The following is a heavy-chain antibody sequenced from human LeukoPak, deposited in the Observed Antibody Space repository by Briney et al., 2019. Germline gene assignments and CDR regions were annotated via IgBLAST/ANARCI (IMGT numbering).Heavy chain of an antibody. D-gene: IGHD7-27*01. CDR1: GGSISSYY. Sequence: SETLSLTCTVSGGSISSYYWSWIRQPPGKGLEWIGYIYCSGSTNYNPSLKSRVTISVDTSKNQFSLKLSSVTAADTAVYYCARTNWAYGMDVWGQGTTVTVSS. J-gene: IGHJ6*02. CDR3: ARTNWAYGMDV. V-gene: IGHV4-59*01. CDR2: IYCSGST.